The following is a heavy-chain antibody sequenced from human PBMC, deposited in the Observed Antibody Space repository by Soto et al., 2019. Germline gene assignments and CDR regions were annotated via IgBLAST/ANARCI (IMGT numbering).Heavy chain of an antibody. CDR2: MNPNSGNT. D-gene: IGHD4-4*01. CDR3: VRGLDSNLDY. V-gene: IGHV1-8*01. Sequence: ASVKVSCKASGYTFTSYDINWVRQASGQGLEWMGWMNPNSGNTGYAQKFQGRVTMTRNTSISTAYMQLSSLRSEDTAVYYCVRGLDSNLDYWVQGPLVTVSS. CDR1: GYTFTSYD. J-gene: IGHJ4*02.